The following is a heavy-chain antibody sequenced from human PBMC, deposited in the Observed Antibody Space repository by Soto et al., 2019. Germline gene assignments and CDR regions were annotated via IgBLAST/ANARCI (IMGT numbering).Heavy chain of an antibody. Sequence: EVQLVESGGGLVKPGGSLRPPCAASGFTFSSYSLNWVRQAPGKGLEWVSSISSSSSYIYYADPVKGRFPISRDNAKNSLYLQMNSLRAEDTAVYYCAREVSKYSGYDFDYWGQGTLVTVSS. J-gene: IGHJ4*02. CDR2: ISSSSSYI. CDR3: AREVSKYSGYDFDY. D-gene: IGHD5-12*01. V-gene: IGHV3-21*01. CDR1: GFTFSSYS.